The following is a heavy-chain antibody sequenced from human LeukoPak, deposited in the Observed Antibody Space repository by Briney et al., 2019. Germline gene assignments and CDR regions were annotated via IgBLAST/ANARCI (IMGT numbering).Heavy chain of an antibody. CDR1: GGSFSGYY. V-gene: IGHV4-34*01. Sequence: PSETLSLTRAVYGGSFSGYYWSWIRQPPGKGLEWIGEINHSGSTNYNPSLKSRVTISVDTSKNQFSLKLSSVTAADTAVYYCARDEDGGGINWFDPWGQGTLVTVSS. D-gene: IGHD3-16*01. CDR3: ARDEDGGGINWFDP. CDR2: INHSGST. J-gene: IGHJ5*02.